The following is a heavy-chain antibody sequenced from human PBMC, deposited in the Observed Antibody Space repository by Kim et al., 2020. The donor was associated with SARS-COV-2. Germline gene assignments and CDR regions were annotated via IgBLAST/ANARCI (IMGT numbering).Heavy chain of an antibody. D-gene: IGHD3-9*01. CDR3: ASWGLTGYYRDFAY. Sequence: ADSVKSGFTNSKDNGKNELYLQMNSLRAEDTAVYYCASWGLTGYYRDFAYWGQGTLVTVSS. J-gene: IGHJ4*02. V-gene: IGHV3-11*01.